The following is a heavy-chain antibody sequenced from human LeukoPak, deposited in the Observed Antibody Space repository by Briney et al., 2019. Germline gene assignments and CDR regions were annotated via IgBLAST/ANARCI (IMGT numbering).Heavy chain of an antibody. D-gene: IGHD5/OR15-5a*01. CDR2: IIPIFGTA. J-gene: IGHJ6*03. V-gene: IGHV1-69*13. CDR3: ARDREASTPGYYYYMDV. CDR1: GGTFSSYA. Sequence: SVKVSCKASGGTFSSYAISWVRQAPGQGLEWMGGIIPIFGTANYAQKFQGRVTITADESTSTAYMELSSLRSEDTAAYYCARDREASTPGYYYYMDVWGKGTTVTVSS.